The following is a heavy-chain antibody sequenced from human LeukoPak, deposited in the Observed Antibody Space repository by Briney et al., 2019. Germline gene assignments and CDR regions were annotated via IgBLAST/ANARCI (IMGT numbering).Heavy chain of an antibody. J-gene: IGHJ4*02. CDR2: IKQDGSEK. Sequence: PGGSLRLSCAASGFTFSSYWMSWVRQAPGKGLEWVANIKQDGSEKYYVDSVKGRFTISRDNAKNSLYLQMNSLRAEDTAVYYCARDLTDYYGSGSYSKPPNYFDYWGQGTLVTVSS. CDR1: GFTFSSYW. V-gene: IGHV3-7*04. CDR3: ARDLTDYYGSGSYSKPPNYFDY. D-gene: IGHD3-10*01.